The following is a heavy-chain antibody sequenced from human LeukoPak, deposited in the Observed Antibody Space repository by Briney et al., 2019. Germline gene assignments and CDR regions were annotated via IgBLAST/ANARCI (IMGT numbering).Heavy chain of an antibody. Sequence: GGSLRLSCAASGFTFSSYAMHWVRQAPGKGLEWVAVISYDGSNKYYADSVKGRFTISRDNSKNALYLQMNSLRAEDTAVYYCARDHRGVRDYFDYWGQGTLVTVSS. CDR3: ARDHRGVRDYFDY. V-gene: IGHV3-30-3*01. J-gene: IGHJ4*02. CDR1: GFTFSSYA. CDR2: ISYDGSNK. D-gene: IGHD3-10*01.